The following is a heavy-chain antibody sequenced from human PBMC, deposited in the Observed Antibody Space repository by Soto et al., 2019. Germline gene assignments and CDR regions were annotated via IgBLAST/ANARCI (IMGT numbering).Heavy chain of an antibody. CDR3: ARFAGMVNSYHYFGVDG. CDR2: IHYSGST. J-gene: IGHJ6*01. CDR1: GGSISSAGYY. Sequence: PSETLSLTCSVPGGSISSAGYYWSWIRQHPGKGLEWIGYIHYSGSTYYNPSLESRVTISVDTSKNEFSLNLSSVTAADTAVYYFARFAGMVNSYHYFGVDGWGQGTTVTVS. V-gene: IGHV4-31*03. D-gene: IGHD5-18*01.